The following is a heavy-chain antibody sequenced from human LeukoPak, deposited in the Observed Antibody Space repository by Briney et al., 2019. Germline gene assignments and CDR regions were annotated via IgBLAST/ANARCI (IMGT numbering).Heavy chain of an antibody. J-gene: IGHJ5*02. D-gene: IGHD3-22*01. CDR2: ISYDGSNK. Sequence: GRSLRLSCAASGFTFSSYAMHWVRQAPGKGLEWVAVISYDGSNKYYADSVKGRFTISRDNSKNTLYLQMNSLRAEDTTVYYCARDTSGYRGFDPWGQGTLVTVSS. CDR3: ARDTSGYRGFDP. CDR1: GFTFSSYA. V-gene: IGHV3-30-3*01.